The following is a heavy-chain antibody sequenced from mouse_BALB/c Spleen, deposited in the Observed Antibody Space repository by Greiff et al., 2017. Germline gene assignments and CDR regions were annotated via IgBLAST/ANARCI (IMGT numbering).Heavy chain of an antibody. V-gene: IGHV5-4*02. CDR3: ARDGPFAY. CDR2: ISDGGSYT. Sequence: EVQLVESGGGLVKPGGSLKLSCAASGFTFSDYYMYWVRQTPEKRLEWVATISDGGSYTYYPDSVKGRFTISRDNAKNNLYLQMSSLKSEDTAMYYCARDGPFAYWGQGTLVTVSA. CDR1: GFTFSDYY. J-gene: IGHJ3*01.